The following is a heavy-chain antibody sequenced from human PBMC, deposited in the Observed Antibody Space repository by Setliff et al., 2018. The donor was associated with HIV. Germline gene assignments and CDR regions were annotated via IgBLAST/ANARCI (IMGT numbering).Heavy chain of an antibody. CDR2: ISSRGSTI. J-gene: IGHJ4*03. CDR3: ARSPQGGYFDY. Sequence: GGSLRLSCAASGFTFSDYYMSWIRQAPGKGLEFISYISSRGSTIYYADSVKGRFTISRDNSKNTLYLQMNSLRVEDTAVYHCARSPQGGYFDYWGQGTLVTVSS. CDR1: GFTFSDYY. V-gene: IGHV3-11*01.